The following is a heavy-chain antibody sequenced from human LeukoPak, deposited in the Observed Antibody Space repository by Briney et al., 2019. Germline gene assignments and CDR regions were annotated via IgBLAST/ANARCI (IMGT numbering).Heavy chain of an antibody. CDR1: GASMDGYF. CDR3: ARAGGSGWYGKLDP. CDR2: TYSGGDT. V-gene: IGHV4-4*09. D-gene: IGHD6-19*01. J-gene: IGHJ5*02. Sequence: SETLSLTCTVSGASMDGYFWSWIRQPPGKGLEWIGFTYSGGDTSYSPSLRSRLTIAVDTSKSQFSLKLYSVTAADTAVYYCARAGGSGWYGKLDPWGQGTLVTVSS.